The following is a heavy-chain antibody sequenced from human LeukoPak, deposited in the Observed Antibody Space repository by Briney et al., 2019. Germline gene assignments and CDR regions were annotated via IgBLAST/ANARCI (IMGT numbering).Heavy chain of an antibody. V-gene: IGHV3-48*03. D-gene: IGHD6-6*01. J-gene: IGHJ2*01. CDR3: ARWTRIISSSLWYFDL. CDR1: GFTFSTYE. Sequence: GGSLRLCCAASGFTFSTYEMNWVRQAPGKGLEWVSYISGSGTSTYYADSVKGRFTISRDNAKNSLYLQMNSLRAEDTAVYYCARWTRIISSSLWYFDLWGRGNLVTVSS. CDR2: ISGSGTST.